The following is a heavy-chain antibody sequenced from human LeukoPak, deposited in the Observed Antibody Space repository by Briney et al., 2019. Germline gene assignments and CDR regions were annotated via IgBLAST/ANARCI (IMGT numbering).Heavy chain of an antibody. Sequence: PSETLSLTCAVYGGSFSGYYWSWIRQPPGKGLEWIGEINHSGSTNYNPSLKSRVTISVDTSKNQFSLKLSSVTAADTAVYYCARDHYGSGGLTYFDYWGQGTLVTVSS. J-gene: IGHJ4*02. V-gene: IGHV4-34*01. CDR3: ARDHYGSGGLTYFDY. CDR1: GGSFSGYY. CDR2: INHSGST. D-gene: IGHD3-10*01.